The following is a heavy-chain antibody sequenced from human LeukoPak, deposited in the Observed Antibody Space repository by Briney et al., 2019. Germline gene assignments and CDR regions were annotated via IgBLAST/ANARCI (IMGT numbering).Heavy chain of an antibody. D-gene: IGHD2/OR15-2a*01. J-gene: IGHJ4*02. V-gene: IGHV4-30-2*01. CDR3: ARENFAMDY. Sequence: SQTLSLTCTVSGGSISSGGYYWSRIRQPPGKGLEWIGYIYRSGSTYYNPSLKRRVTISVDRSKNQFSLKLSSVTGADTAVYYCARENFAMDYWGQGTLVTVSS. CDR2: IYRSGST. CDR1: GGSISSGGYY.